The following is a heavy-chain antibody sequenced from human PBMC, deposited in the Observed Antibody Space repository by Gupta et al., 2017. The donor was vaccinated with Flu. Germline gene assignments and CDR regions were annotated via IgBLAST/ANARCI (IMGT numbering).Heavy chain of an antibody. CDR1: GFTLSDYW. Sequence: EVQLVESGGGLVQPGGSLRLSCGASGFTLSDYWMSWVRQAPGKGPELVANINRDGSVINYMDFARGRFTISRDNAKNAVYFQMNSLRVDDTAVYYCARDVGSGDYDSWGQGTLVTVSS. CDR3: ARDVGSGDYDS. D-gene: IGHD4-17*01. J-gene: IGHJ5*01. CDR2: INRDGSVI. V-gene: IGHV3-7*01.